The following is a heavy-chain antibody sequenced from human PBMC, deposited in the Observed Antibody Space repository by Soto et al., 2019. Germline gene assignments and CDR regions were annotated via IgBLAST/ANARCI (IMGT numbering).Heavy chain of an antibody. D-gene: IGHD3-9*01. CDR3: ARDSMSDWSDFDY. CDR1: GFTVSSNY. CDR2: IYSGGST. Sequence: VQLVESGGGLVQPGGSLRLSCAASGFTVSSNYMSWVRQAPGKGLEWVSVIYSGGSTYYADSVKGRFTISRDNSKNTLYLQMNSLRAEDTAVYYCARDSMSDWSDFDYWGQGTLVTVSS. V-gene: IGHV3-66*01. J-gene: IGHJ4*02.